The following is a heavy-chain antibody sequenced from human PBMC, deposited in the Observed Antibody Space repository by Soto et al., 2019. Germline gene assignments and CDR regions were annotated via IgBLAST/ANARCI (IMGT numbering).Heavy chain of an antibody. Sequence: SETLSLTCTVSGGSISSSSYYWGWIRQPPGKGLEWIGSIYYSGSTYYNPSLKSRVTISVDTSKNQFSLKLSSVTAADTAVYYCARQAPNYYGSGSYYPDYWGQGTMVTVYS. V-gene: IGHV4-39*01. CDR1: GGSISSSSYY. J-gene: IGHJ4*02. D-gene: IGHD3-10*01. CDR3: ARQAPNYYGSGSYYPDY. CDR2: IYYSGST.